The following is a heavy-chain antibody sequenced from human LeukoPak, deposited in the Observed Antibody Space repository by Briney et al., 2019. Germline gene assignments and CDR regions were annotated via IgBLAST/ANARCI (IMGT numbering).Heavy chain of an antibody. D-gene: IGHD6-13*01. CDR2: INPNSGGT. CDR3: ARGGNRYSTFDY. J-gene: IGHJ4*02. V-gene: IGHV1-2*06. Sequence: ASVKVSCKASGYTFTGYYMHWVRQAPGRGLEWMGRINPNSGGTNYAQKFQGRVTMTRDTSISTAYMELSRLRSDDTAVYYCARGGNRYSTFDYWGQGTLVTVSS. CDR1: GYTFTGYY.